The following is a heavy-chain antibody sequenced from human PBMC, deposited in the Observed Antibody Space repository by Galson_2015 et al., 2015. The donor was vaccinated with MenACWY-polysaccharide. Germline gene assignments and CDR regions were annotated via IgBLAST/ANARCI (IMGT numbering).Heavy chain of an antibody. CDR3: AKSSNGDYVWGAFDI. CDR1: GFAYSAHA. V-gene: IGHV3-23*01. CDR2: FTGGGDST. D-gene: IGHD4-17*01. Sequence: SLRLSCAASGFAYSAHAMSWVRQAPGKGLQWVSGFTGGGDSTYYADSVKGRLTVSRDNSRNTLFLQMNSLRAEDTAIYYCAKSSNGDYVWGAFDIWGQGTMVTVSS. J-gene: IGHJ3*02.